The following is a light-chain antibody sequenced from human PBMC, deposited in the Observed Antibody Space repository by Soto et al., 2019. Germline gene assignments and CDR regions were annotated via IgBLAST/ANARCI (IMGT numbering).Light chain of an antibody. Sequence: QSVLTQPRSVSGSPGQSVTISCTGTSSDVGGYNYVSWYQQHPGKATKLMIYDVSKRPSGVTDRFSGSKSGNTASLTISGLQAEDEADYYCCSYAGSYTYVFGTGTKVTVL. V-gene: IGLV2-11*01. CDR3: CSYAGSYTYV. CDR1: SSDVGGYNY. J-gene: IGLJ1*01. CDR2: DVS.